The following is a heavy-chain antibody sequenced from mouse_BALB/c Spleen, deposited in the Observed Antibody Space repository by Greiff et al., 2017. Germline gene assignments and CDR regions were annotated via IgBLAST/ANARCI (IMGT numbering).Heavy chain of an antibody. V-gene: IGHV14-4*02. CDR1: GFNIKDYY. CDR2: IDPENGDT. CDR3: TPTGTGNYFDY. D-gene: IGHD4-1*02. Sequence: VQLQQSGAELVRSGASVKLSCTASGFNIKDYYMHWVKQRPEQGLEWIGWIDPENGDTEYAPKFQGKATITADTSSNTAYLQLSSLTSEDTAVYYCTPTGTGNYFDYWGQGTTLTVSS. J-gene: IGHJ2*01.